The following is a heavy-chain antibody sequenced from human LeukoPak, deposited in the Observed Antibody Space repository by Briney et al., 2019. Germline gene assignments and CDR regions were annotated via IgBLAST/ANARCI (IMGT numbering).Heavy chain of an antibody. CDR2: ISGSGGST. V-gene: IGHV3-23*01. CDR3: ATYSGYDYDWFDS. D-gene: IGHD5-12*01. CDR1: GFTFSSYA. J-gene: IGHJ5*01. Sequence: GGSLRLSCAVSGFTFSSYAMSWVRQAPGKGLEWVSAISGSGGSTYYADSVKGRFTISRDNSKNTLYLQMNSLRAEDTAVYYCATYSGYDYDWFDSWGQGTLVTVSS.